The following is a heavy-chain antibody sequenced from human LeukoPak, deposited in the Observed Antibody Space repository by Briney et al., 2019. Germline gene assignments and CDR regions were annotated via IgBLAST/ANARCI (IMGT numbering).Heavy chain of an antibody. CDR2: INHSGST. CDR3: APQYYYDSSGYYGMDV. CDR1: GGSFSGYY. D-gene: IGHD3-22*01. J-gene: IGHJ6*02. Sequence: SETLSLTCAVYGGSFSGYYWSWIRQPPGKGLEWIGEINHSGSTSYNPSLKSRVTISVDTSKNQFSLKLSSVTAADTAVYYCAPQYYYDSSGYYGMDVWGQGTTVTVSS. V-gene: IGHV4-34*01.